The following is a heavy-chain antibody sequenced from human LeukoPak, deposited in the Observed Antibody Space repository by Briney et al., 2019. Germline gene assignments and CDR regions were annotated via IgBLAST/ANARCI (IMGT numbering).Heavy chain of an antibody. J-gene: IGHJ6*02. CDR1: GFTFSSYA. D-gene: IGHD4-11*01. Sequence: GRSLRLSCAASGFTFSSYAMHWVRQAPGKGLEWVAVISYDGSNKYYAGSVKGRFTISRDNSKNTLYLQMNSLRAEDTAVYYCARDPRDYSNYVHHQGKNYYYGMDVWGQGTTVTVSS. CDR3: ARDPRDYSNYVHHQGKNYYYGMDV. V-gene: IGHV3-30-3*01. CDR2: ISYDGSNK.